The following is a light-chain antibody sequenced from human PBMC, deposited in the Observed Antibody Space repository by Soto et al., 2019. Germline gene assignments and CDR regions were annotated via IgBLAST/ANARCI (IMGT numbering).Light chain of an antibody. CDR2: DAS. V-gene: IGKV1-33*01. Sequence: DIQMTQSPSSLSASVGDRVTITCQASQDISNYLNRYQQKPGKAPKLLIYDASNLETGVPSRFSGSVSGTDFTFTISSLQPEDIATYYCQQYDNLPPYTFGQGTKLEIK. CDR3: QQYDNLPPYT. CDR1: QDISNY. J-gene: IGKJ2*01.